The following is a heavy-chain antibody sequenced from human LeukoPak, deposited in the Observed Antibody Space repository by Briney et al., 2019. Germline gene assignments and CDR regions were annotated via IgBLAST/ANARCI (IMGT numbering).Heavy chain of an antibody. CDR1: GFTFSNYG. D-gene: IGHD4-23*01. CDR2: IRYDGNNK. CDR3: ARERSTVAPPHPFDY. J-gene: IGHJ4*02. V-gene: IGHV3-30*02. Sequence: PGGSLRLSCAASGFTFSNYGMHWVRQAPGKGLEWVAFIRYDGNNKYYADSVKGRFTISRDNSKNTLYLQMNSLRAEDTAVYYCARERSTVAPPHPFDYWGQGTLVTVSS.